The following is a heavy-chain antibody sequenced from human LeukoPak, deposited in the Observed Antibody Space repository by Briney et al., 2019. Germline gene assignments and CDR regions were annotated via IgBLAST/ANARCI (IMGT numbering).Heavy chain of an antibody. Sequence: SETLSLTCTVSGGSTSSDYWSWIRQSPGKGLEWVGYVYNSGDTGKNPSLKSRVTILLDTSKNQCSLKLTSVSASDTAVYYCARLKLGAYFDLWGRGTLVTVSS. CDR2: VYNSGDT. D-gene: IGHD3-16*01. J-gene: IGHJ2*01. CDR3: ARLKLGAYFDL. V-gene: IGHV4-59*08. CDR1: GGSTSSDY.